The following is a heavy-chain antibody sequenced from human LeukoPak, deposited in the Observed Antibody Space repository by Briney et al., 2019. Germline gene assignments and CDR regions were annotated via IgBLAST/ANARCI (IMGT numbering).Heavy chain of an antibody. V-gene: IGHV1-2*02. CDR1: GYTFAGYY. J-gene: IGHJ4*02. CDR2: INPNKGDT. D-gene: IGHD2-15*01. CDR3: TRSSWDSSSGSCYSNMNLDY. Sequence: ASVKVSCKASGYTFAGYYIHWGRRAPGQGLEWLGWINPNKGDTKSAQKFRDRVIMITDTSLTTAYLEVINLSSHDTAVYYCTRSSWDSSSGSCYSNMNLDYWGQRTLVTVSS.